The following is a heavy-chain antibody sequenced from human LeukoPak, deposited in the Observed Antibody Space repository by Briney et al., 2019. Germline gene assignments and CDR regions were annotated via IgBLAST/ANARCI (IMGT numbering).Heavy chain of an antibody. CDR1: GFTFSSYA. CDR3: AKARADEYYFDY. Sequence: GGSLRLSCAASGFTFSSYAMSCVRQAPGKGLEWVSAISGSGGSTYYADSVKGRFTISRDNSKNTLYLQMNSLRAEDTAVYYCAKARADEYYFDYWGQGTLVTVSS. J-gene: IGHJ4*02. V-gene: IGHV3-23*01. CDR2: ISGSGGST.